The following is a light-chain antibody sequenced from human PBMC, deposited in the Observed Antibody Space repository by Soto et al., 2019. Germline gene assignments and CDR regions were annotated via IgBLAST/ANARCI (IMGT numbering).Light chain of an antibody. CDR1: QGISSA. Sequence: AIQLTQSPSSLSASVGDRVTITRRASQGISSALAWYQQNPGKAPKLLLYDASSLESGVPSRSTGIGSGADFTLTISSLHPEDFVNYYCQQFNSYPPMYTFGQGTKLEIK. CDR2: DAS. J-gene: IGKJ2*01. CDR3: QQFNSYPPMYT. V-gene: IGKV1-13*02.